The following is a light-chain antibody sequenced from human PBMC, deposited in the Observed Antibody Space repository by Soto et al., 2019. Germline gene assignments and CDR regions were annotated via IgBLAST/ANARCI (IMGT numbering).Light chain of an antibody. Sequence: QSVLTQPASVSGSPGQSITISCTGTSSDVGGYNYVSWYQHHPGKAPKVMIYEVTHRPSGVSNRFSGSKSGNTASLTISGLQAEDEADYYCSSFTTTNTYVLFGGGTKLTVL. CDR2: EVT. CDR3: SSFTTTNTYVL. V-gene: IGLV2-14*01. J-gene: IGLJ2*01. CDR1: SSDVGGYNY.